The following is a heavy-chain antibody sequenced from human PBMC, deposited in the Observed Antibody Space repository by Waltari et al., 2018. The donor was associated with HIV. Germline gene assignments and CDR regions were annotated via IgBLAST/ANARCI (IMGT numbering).Heavy chain of an antibody. D-gene: IGHD6-13*01. CDR3: ARVVDSGWFFNS. CDR1: GGALRGHG. J-gene: IGHJ1*01. V-gene: IGHV1-69*11. Sequence: QVQLVQSGAEVKRPGSSVKVSCTATGGALRGHGITWVRQVPGEGLEWIGTVIPFLQTEKFAQSFQDRVTITADEGSNVASMELSGLKSDDTAVYFCARVVDSGWFFNSWGQGTLVTVSS. CDR2: VIPFLQTE.